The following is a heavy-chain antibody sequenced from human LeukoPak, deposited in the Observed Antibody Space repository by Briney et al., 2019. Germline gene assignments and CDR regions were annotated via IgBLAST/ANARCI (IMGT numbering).Heavy chain of an antibody. D-gene: IGHD6-13*01. J-gene: IGHJ5*02. CDR2: IYYSGGT. CDR1: GGSISGYY. Sequence: PSETLSLTCTVSGGSISGYYWSWVRQPPGKGLEWIGYIYYSGGTSYNPSLKSRVTISVDTSKNQFSLKLSSVTAADTAVYYCARVLAAAGNNWFDPWGQGTLVTVSS. CDR3: ARVLAAAGNNWFDP. V-gene: IGHV4-59*12.